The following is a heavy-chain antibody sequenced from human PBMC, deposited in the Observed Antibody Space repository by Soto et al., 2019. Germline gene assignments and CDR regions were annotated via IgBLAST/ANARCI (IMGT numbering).Heavy chain of an antibody. Sequence: QVQLQESGPGLVKPSETLSLTCTVSGGSVSSGSYYWSWIRQPPGKGLEWIGYIYYSGSTNYNPPLKSRVTISVDTSKNQFSLKLSSVTAADTAVYYCAREDIWGQGTLVTVSS. CDR1: GGSVSSGSYY. V-gene: IGHV4-61*01. D-gene: IGHD2-15*01. CDR3: AREDI. CDR2: IYYSGST. J-gene: IGHJ4*02.